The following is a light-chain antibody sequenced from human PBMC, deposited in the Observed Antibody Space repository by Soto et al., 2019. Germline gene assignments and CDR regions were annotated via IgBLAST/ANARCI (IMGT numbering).Light chain of an antibody. J-gene: IGKJ1*01. CDR1: QSVSSSY. V-gene: IGKV3-20*01. CDR3: QQYDTSPET. Sequence: EIVLTQSPGTLSLSPGERATLSCRAIQSVSSSYLAWYQHKPGQAPRLLMYGTSSRATGIPDRFSGSGSGTDFTLTISRLEPEDFAVYYCQQYDTSPETFGQGTKV. CDR2: GTS.